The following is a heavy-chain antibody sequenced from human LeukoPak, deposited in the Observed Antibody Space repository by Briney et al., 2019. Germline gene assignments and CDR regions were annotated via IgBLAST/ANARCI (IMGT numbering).Heavy chain of an antibody. CDR2: IGYDGVNK. V-gene: IGHV3-30*04. Sequence: GGSLRLSCAASGFTFSSYPMHWVRQAPGKGLEWVAVIGYDGVNKFYTDSVKGRFTISRDDSKNTLYLQMNSLRDEDTAVYYCARDFLRGAPDYFDQCARQPWSPSLQ. CDR1: GFTFSSYP. D-gene: IGHD3-10*01. J-gene: IGHJ4*02. CDR3: ARDFLRGAPDYFDQ.